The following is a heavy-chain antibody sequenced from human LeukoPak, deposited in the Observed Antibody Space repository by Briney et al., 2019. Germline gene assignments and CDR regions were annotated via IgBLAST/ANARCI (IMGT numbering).Heavy chain of an antibody. D-gene: IGHD4-23*01. CDR3: ARESPTVVPR. Sequence: GSLRLSCAASGFTFSSYSMNWVRQAPGKGLEWVSYISSSSSTIYYADSVKGRFTISRDNAKNSLYLQMNSLRAEDTAVYYCARESPTVVPRWGQGTLVTVSS. CDR2: ISSSSSTI. J-gene: IGHJ4*02. CDR1: GFTFSSYS. V-gene: IGHV3-48*01.